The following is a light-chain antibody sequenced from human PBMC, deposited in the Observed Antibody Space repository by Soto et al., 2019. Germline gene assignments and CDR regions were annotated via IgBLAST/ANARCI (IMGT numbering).Light chain of an antibody. CDR1: QGISSY. CDR2: AAS. Sequence: AIRMTQSPSSFSASTGDRVTITCRASQGISSYLAWYQQKPGKAPKLLIYAASTLQSGVPSRFNASGSGTDFTLSISSLQPEDFSTYYCQQGSTTPITFGLRARLEV. V-gene: IGKV1-8*01. J-gene: IGKJ5*01. CDR3: QQGSTTPIT.